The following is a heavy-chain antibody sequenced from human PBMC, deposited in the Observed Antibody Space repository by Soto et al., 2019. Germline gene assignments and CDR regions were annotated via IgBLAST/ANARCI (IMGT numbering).Heavy chain of an antibody. V-gene: IGHV4-59*08. Sequence: QVQLQESGPGLVKPSETLSLTCTVSGGSISSYYWSWIRQPPGKGLEWIGYIYYSGSTNYNPSLKSRVPISVDTSKNQVSLKLTSVTAAKTAVYYCARRWGNGLDYWGQGTLVTVSS. J-gene: IGHJ4*02. CDR2: IYYSGST. D-gene: IGHD3-16*01. CDR1: GGSISSYY. CDR3: ARRWGNGLDY.